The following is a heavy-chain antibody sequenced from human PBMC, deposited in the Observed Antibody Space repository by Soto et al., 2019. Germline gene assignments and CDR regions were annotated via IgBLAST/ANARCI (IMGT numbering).Heavy chain of an antibody. CDR3: ARDQSVATIIDYYYYYGMDV. V-gene: IGHV1-18*01. CDR2: IIPYNGNT. Sequence: SVKVSCKASGYTFTSYGISCVRQAPGQGLEWMGWIIPYNGNTNYAQKLQGRVTMTADKSTSTAYMELSSLRSEDTAVYYCARDQSVATIIDYYYYYGMDVWGQGTTVTVSS. D-gene: IGHD5-12*01. CDR1: GYTFTSYG. J-gene: IGHJ6*02.